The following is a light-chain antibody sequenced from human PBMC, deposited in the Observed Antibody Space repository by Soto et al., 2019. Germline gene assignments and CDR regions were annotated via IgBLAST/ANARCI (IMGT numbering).Light chain of an antibody. CDR3: SSYTSSNTHV. Sequence: QSALTQPASVSGSPGQSITISCIGTSSDVGGYNYVSWYQQHPGKAPKLIIYEVSNRPSGISNRFSGSKSGNTASLTISGLQAEDEADYYCSSYTSSNTHVFGGGTKVTVL. CDR2: EVS. V-gene: IGLV2-14*03. J-gene: IGLJ2*01. CDR1: SSDVGGYNY.